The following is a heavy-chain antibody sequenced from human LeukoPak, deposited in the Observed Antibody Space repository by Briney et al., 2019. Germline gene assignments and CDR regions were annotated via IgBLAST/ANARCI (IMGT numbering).Heavy chain of an antibody. CDR3: ARPIRGYCSSTSCSAGAFDT. D-gene: IGHD2-2*01. CDR2: INPNSGGT. CDR1: GCTFTGYY. J-gene: IGHJ3*02. Sequence: ASVKVSCKASGCTFTGYYMHWVRQAPGQGLEWMGWINPNSGGTNYAQKFQGRVTMTRDTSISTAYMELSRLRSDDTAVYYCARPIRGYCSSTSCSAGAFDTWGQGTMVTVSS. V-gene: IGHV1-2*02.